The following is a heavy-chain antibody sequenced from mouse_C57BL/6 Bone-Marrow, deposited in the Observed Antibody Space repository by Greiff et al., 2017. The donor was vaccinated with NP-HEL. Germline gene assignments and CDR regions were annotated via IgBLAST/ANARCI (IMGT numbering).Heavy chain of an antibody. V-gene: IGHV5-4*01. Sequence: EVQLVESGGGLVKPGGSLKLSCAASGFTFSSYAMSWVRQTPEKRLEWVATISDGGSYTYYPDNVKGRFTISRDNAKNNLYLQMSHLKSEDTAMYYCARIFYYGSSFRVDYWGQGTSVTVSS. CDR1: GFTFSSYA. J-gene: IGHJ4*01. CDR3: ARIFYYGSSFRVDY. CDR2: ISDGGSYT. D-gene: IGHD1-1*01.